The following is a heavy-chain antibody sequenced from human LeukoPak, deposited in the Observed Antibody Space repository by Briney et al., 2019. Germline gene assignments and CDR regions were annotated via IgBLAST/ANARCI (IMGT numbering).Heavy chain of an antibody. Sequence: PGRSLRLSCAASGFTFSSYATHWVRQAPGKGLEWVAVISYDGSNKYYADSVKGRFTISRDNSKNTLYLQMNSLRAEDTAVYYCARDSNGDYGGGFDPWGQGTLVTVSS. J-gene: IGHJ5*02. V-gene: IGHV3-30-3*01. CDR3: ARDSNGDYGGGFDP. D-gene: IGHD4-17*01. CDR1: GFTFSSYA. CDR2: ISYDGSNK.